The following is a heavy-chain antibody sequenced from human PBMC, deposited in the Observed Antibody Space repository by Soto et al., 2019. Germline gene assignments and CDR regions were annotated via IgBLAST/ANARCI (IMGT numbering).Heavy chain of an antibody. CDR1: GYTFTSYA. CDR3: ARGWNMITFGGVIPIPPDAFDI. Sequence: ASVKVSCKASGYTFTSYAMHWVRQAPGQRLEWMGWINAGNGNTKYSQKFQGRVTITRDTSASTAYMELSSLRSEDTAVYYCARGWNMITFGGVIPIPPDAFDIWGQGTMVTVSS. J-gene: IGHJ3*02. D-gene: IGHD3-16*02. CDR2: INAGNGNT. V-gene: IGHV1-3*01.